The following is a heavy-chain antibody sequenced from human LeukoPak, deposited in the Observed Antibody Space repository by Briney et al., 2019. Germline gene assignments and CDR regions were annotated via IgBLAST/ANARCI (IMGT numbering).Heavy chain of an antibody. CDR3: ARDRYSGWLRIDY. J-gene: IGHJ4*02. V-gene: IGHV4-38-2*02. D-gene: IGHD5-12*01. CDR2: IYHSGST. Sequence: SETLSLTCAVSGYSISSGYYWGWIRQPPGEGLEWIGSIYHSGSTYYNPSLKSRVTISVDTSKNQFSLKLSSVTAADTAVYYCARDRYSGWLRIDYWGQGTLVTVSS. CDR1: GYSISSGYY.